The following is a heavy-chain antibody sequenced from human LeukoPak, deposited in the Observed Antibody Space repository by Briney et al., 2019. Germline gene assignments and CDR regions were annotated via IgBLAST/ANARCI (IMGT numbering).Heavy chain of an antibody. CDR1: GASINNYY. CDR3: ARAPLSTDNWNDVGLDY. CDR2: IPHSGST. J-gene: IGHJ4*02. V-gene: IGHV4-59*01. Sequence: PSETLSLTCTVSGASINNYYWNWIRQPSGKGLEWIGYIPHSGSTNYNPSLTSRVTISLDTSKNQLSLKLTSVTTADTAVYYCARAPLSTDNWNDVGLDYWSQGTLVTVSS. D-gene: IGHD1-20*01.